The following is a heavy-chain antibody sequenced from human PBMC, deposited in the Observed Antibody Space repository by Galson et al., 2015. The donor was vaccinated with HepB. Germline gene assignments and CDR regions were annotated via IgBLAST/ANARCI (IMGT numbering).Heavy chain of an antibody. V-gene: IGHV4-30-4*01. D-gene: IGHD3-16*01. J-gene: IGHJ3*02. CDR2: IYYSGSS. CDR1: GGSISSGDYY. Sequence: TLSLTCTVSGGSISSGDYYWSWIRQSPGKGLEWIGYIYYSGSSYYNPSLKSRVTISIDTSKNQFSLKLSSVTAADTAVYYCAREELRSDAFDIWGHGTLVTVSS. CDR3: AREELRSDAFDI.